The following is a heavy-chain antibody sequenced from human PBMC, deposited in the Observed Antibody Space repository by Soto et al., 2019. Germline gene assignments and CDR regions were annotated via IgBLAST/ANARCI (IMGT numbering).Heavy chain of an antibody. CDR1: GYTFTGYY. J-gene: IGHJ6*02. V-gene: IGHV1-2*02. CDR2: ISPSSGDS. D-gene: IGHD2-2*02. Sequence: ASVKVSCKASGYTFTGYYMHWVLQAPGQGLEWMGWISPSSGDSKYAQKFQGRVTLTRDSSINTVNMEMSRLTYEDTAVYYCARGGFDVVVPAAINYYGMDVWGQGTTVTVSS. CDR3: ARGGFDVVVPAAINYYGMDV.